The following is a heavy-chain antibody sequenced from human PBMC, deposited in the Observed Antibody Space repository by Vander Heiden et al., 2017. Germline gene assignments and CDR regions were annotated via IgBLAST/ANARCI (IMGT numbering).Heavy chain of an antibody. Sequence: QVQLVESGGGVVQPGRSLRLSCAGSGFTFSSYGMHWVRQAPGKGLEWVAVISYDGSNKYYADSVKGRFTISRDNSKNTLYLQMNSLRAEDTAVYYCAKDDIVVVVAATPLPDYWGQGTLVTVSS. V-gene: IGHV3-30*18. D-gene: IGHD2-15*01. CDR2: ISYDGSNK. J-gene: IGHJ4*02. CDR3: AKDDIVVVVAATPLPDY. CDR1: GFTFSSYG.